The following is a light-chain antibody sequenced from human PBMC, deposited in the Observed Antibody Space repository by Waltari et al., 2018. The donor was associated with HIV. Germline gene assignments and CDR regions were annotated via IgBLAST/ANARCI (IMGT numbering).Light chain of an antibody. CDR3: SSFTSRTTWV. J-gene: IGLJ3*02. CDR2: DVS. Sequence: QSALTQPASVSGSPGQWITISCTGSSSDVGGSKYVSWYQQHPGKAPKLIIYDVSNRLVRFSTRCSGCKSGNTASLTISGLQAEDEADYYCSSFTSRTTWVFGGGTKLTVL. CDR1: SSDVGGSKY. V-gene: IGLV2-14*03.